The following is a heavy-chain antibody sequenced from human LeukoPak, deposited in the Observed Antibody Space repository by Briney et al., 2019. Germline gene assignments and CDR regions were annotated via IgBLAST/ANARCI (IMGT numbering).Heavy chain of an antibody. V-gene: IGHV1-2*02. D-gene: IGHD3-16*02. CDR1: GYTFTGYY. J-gene: IGHJ4*02. Sequence: ASVKVSCKASGYTFTGYYMHWVRQAPGQGLEWMGWINPNSGGTNYAQKFQGRVTMTRDTSISTAYMELSRLRSDDTAVYYCARTYYDYVWGSYRHHFDYWGQGTLVTVSS. CDR3: ARTYYDYVWGSYRHHFDY. CDR2: INPNSGGT.